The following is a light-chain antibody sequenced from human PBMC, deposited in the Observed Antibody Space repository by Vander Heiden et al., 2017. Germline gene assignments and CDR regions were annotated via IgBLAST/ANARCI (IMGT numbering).Light chain of an antibody. Sequence: EIVMTQSPATLSVSPGERATLSCRASQSISSNLAWYQQKPGQAPRLLIYGASNRDNGIPDRFSGSGYGKEFTLTSSSRQYEDFAVYYWQQDNTLRTFGQGTKVEIK. CDR1: QSISSN. CDR2: GAS. V-gene: IGKV3-15*01. CDR3: QQDNTLRT. J-gene: IGKJ1*01.